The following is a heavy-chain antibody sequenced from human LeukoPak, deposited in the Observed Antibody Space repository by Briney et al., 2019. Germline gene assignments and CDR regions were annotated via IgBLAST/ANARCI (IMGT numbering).Heavy chain of an antibody. J-gene: IGHJ4*02. V-gene: IGHV1-18*01. D-gene: IGHD2-8*01. CDR3: ARTNLDCKNGVCYDY. CDR2: ISAYNGKT. CDR1: DYTFTNYG. Sequence: GASVKVSCKASDYTFTNYGVSWVRQAPGQGLEWMGWISAYNGKTYYAQKFQGRVTVTTDTSTSTAYMGLRSLRSDDTAVYYCARTNLDCKNGVCYDYWGQGTPVTVSS.